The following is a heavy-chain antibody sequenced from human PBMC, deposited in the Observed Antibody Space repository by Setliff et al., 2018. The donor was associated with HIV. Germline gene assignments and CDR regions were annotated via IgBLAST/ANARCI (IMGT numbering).Heavy chain of an antibody. CDR1: GFSFSRYN. V-gene: IGHV3-48*01. Sequence: PGGSLRLSCAASGFSFSRYNMNWVRQAPGKGLECVSSITTTGSTIYYADSVKGRFTISRDNAQNSLSLQMYSLRAEDTAVYYCARSMRYDTSGWSVDAFDIWGQGTTGAVSS. J-gene: IGHJ3*02. D-gene: IGHD3-22*01. CDR2: ITTTGSTI. CDR3: ARSMRYDTSGWSVDAFDI.